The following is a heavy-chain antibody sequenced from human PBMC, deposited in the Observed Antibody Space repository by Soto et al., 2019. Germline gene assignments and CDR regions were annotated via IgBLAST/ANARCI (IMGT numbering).Heavy chain of an antibody. V-gene: IGHV1-18*04. CDR3: ARGEGYDFWSGSWGWFDP. D-gene: IGHD3-3*01. CDR1: GYTFTSYF. J-gene: IGHJ5*02. CDR2: ISAYNGNT. Sequence: ASVKVSCKASGYTFTSYFISWVRQAPGQGLEWMGGISAYNGNTNYAQKFQGRLTMTTETSTTTAYMELRSLRSDDTAVYYCARGEGYDFWSGSWGWFDPWGQGTMVTVSS.